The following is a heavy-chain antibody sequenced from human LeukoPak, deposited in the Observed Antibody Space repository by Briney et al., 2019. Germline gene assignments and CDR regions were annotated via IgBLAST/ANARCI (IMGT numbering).Heavy chain of an antibody. D-gene: IGHD4-11*01. CDR2: ISSSSSYT. V-gene: IGHV3-11*06. CDR3: ARDVGTTVSDYYYYGMDV. CDR1: GFTFSDYY. Sequence: GGSLRLSCAASGFTFSDYYMSWIRQAPGKGLEWVSYISSSSSYTNYADSVKGRFTISRDNAKNSLYLQMNSLRAEDTAVYYCARDVGTTVSDYYYYGMDVWGRGTTVTVSS. J-gene: IGHJ6*02.